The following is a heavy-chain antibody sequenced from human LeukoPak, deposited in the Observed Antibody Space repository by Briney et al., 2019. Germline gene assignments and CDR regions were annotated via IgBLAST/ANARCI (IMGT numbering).Heavy chain of an antibody. CDR3: AKGRDSSFFPDW. CDR1: GFTFSSYA. Sequence: GGSLRLSCAASGFTFSSYAMSWVRQAPGRGLERVSSISGSADSTYYADSVKGRFSISRDNSKNTLYLQMNSLRADDTAVYYCAKGRDSSFFPDWWGQGTLVTVSS. CDR2: ISGSADST. D-gene: IGHD6-6*01. V-gene: IGHV3-23*01. J-gene: IGHJ4*02.